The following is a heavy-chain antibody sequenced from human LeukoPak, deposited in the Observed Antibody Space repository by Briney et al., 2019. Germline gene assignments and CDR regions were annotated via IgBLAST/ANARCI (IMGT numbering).Heavy chain of an antibody. CDR1: GGTFSSYA. J-gene: IGHJ4*02. D-gene: IGHD6-13*01. V-gene: IGHV1-69*06. CDR2: IIPIFGTA. Sequence: ASVKVSCKASGGTFSSYAISWVRQAPGQGLEWMGGIIPIFGTANYAQKFQGRVTITADKSTSTAYMELSSLRSEETAVYYCARTSLGIAAAGYFDYWGQGTLVTVSS. CDR3: ARTSLGIAAAGYFDY.